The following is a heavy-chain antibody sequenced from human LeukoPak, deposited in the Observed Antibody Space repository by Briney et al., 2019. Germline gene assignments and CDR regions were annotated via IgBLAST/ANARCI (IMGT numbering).Heavy chain of an antibody. V-gene: IGHV5-10-1*01. CDR2: IEPSDSYT. D-gene: IGHD2-2*01. J-gene: IGHJ3*02. CDR3: ARGGAVERYCSSTSCYWVDAFDI. CDR1: GYSFTSYW. Sequence: GESLKLSCKGSGYSFTSYWISWVRQMPGKGLEWMGRIEPSDSYTNYSPSFQGHVTISADNSISTAYLQWSRLKASDTAMYYCARGGAVERYCSSTSCYWVDAFDIWGQGTMVTVSS.